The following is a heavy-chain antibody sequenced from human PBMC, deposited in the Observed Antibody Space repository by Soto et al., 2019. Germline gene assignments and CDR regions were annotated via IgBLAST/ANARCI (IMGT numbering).Heavy chain of an antibody. CDR1: GFTFSSYA. J-gene: IGHJ4*02. CDR2: ISGSGGST. CDR3: AKDAAPGGNYDHAFDY. V-gene: IGHV3-23*01. Sequence: GGSLRLSCAASGFTFSSYAMSWVRQAPGKGLEWVSAISGSGGSTYYADSVKGRFTISRDNSKNTLYLQMNSLRAEDTAVYYCAKDAAPGGNYDHAFDYWGQGTLATVSS. D-gene: IGHD4-4*01.